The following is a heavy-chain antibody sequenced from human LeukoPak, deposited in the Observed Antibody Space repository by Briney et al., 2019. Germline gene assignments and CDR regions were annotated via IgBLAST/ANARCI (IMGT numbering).Heavy chain of an antibody. V-gene: IGHV1-18*01. CDR3: AAVHRLVRSPLYFDY. CDR1: GYTFTSYG. CDR2: ISAYNGNT. J-gene: IGHJ4*02. D-gene: IGHD6-19*01. Sequence: ASVKVSCKASGYTFTSYGISWVRQAPGQGLEWMGWISAYNGNTNYAQKLQGRVTMTTDTSTSTAYMELRSLRSDDTAVYYCAAVHRLVRSPLYFDYWGQGTLVTVSS.